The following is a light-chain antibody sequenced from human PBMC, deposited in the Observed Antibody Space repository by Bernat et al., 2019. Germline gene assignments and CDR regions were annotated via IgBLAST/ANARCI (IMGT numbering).Light chain of an antibody. CDR1: SSDVGSYNL. CDR2: EVS. CDR3: CSYSGSSTWV. V-gene: IGLV2-23*02. J-gene: IGLJ3*02. Sequence: QSALTQPAPVSRSPGQSITISFSGTSSDVGSYNLVSWYQQHPGKAPKLMTYEVSKRPSGVSNRFSGSKSGNTASQTTSGLQAEDEADYYCCSYSGSSTWVFGGGTKLTVL.